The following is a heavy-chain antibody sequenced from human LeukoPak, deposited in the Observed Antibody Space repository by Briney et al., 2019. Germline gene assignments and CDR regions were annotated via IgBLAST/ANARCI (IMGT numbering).Heavy chain of an antibody. J-gene: IGHJ4*02. CDR3: ARVPPNHIVVVTAIIFGY. CDR1: GYTFTGYY. Sequence: ASVKVSCKASGYTFTGYYMHWVRQAPGQGLEWMGWINPNSGGTNYAQKFQGRVTMTRDTSISTAYMELSRLRSDDTAVYYCARVPPNHIVVVTAIIFGYWGQGTLVTVSS. CDR2: INPNSGGT. V-gene: IGHV1-2*02. D-gene: IGHD2-21*02.